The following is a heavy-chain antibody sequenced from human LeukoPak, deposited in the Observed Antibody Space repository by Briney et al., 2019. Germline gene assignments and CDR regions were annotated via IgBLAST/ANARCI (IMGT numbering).Heavy chain of an antibody. V-gene: IGHV4-34*01. CDR1: GGSFSGYY. CDR2: INHSGST. Sequence: PSETLSLTCAVYGGSFSGYYWSWIRQPPGKGLEWIGEINHSGSTNYNPSLKSRVTISVDTSKNQFSLKLSSVTAADTAVYYCAGPPYVLIDYGGQGTLATV. D-gene: IGHD3-16*01. J-gene: IGHJ4*02. CDR3: AGPPYVLIDY.